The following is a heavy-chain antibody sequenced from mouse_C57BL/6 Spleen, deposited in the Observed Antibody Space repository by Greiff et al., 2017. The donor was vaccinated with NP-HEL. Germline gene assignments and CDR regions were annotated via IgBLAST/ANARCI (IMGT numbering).Heavy chain of an antibody. D-gene: IGHD1-1*01. CDR1: GYTFTDYE. Sequence: VQLQESGAELVRPGASVTLSCKASGYTFTDYEMHWVKQTPVHGLEWIGAIEPETGGTAYNQKFKGKAILTADKSSSTAYMELRSLTSEDSAVYYCKRRYYYGSSYGFAYWGQGTLVTVSA. CDR3: KRRYYYGSSYGFAY. V-gene: IGHV1-15*01. J-gene: IGHJ3*01. CDR2: IEPETGGT.